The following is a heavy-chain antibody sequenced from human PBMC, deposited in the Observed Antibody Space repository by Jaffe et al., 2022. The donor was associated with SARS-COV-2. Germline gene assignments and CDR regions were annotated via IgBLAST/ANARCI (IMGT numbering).Heavy chain of an antibody. CDR3: ASLRPGIAVAGTSEDAFDI. CDR1: GYSFTSYW. J-gene: IGHJ3*02. CDR2: IYPGDSDT. V-gene: IGHV5-51*01. D-gene: IGHD6-19*01. Sequence: EVQLVQSGAEVKKPGESLKISCKGSGYSFTSYWIGWVRQMPGKGLEWMGIIYPGDSDTRYSPSFQGQVTISADKSISTAYLQWSSLKASDTAMYYCASLRPGIAVAGTSEDAFDIWGQGTMVTVSS.